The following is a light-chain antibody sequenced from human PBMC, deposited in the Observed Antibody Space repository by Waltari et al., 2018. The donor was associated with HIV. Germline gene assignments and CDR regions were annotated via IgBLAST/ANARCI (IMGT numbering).Light chain of an antibody. J-gene: IGLJ3*02. CDR2: EDN. CDR1: ALPKTY. V-gene: IGLV3-10*01. CDR3: FSTDSSGNHRV. Sequence: SYELTQPPSVSVSPGQPARIHCSGDALPKTYAYWYQQRSGQAPVLVIYEDNKRPSGIPERFSGSSSGTMATLTISGAQVEDEADYSCFSTDSSGNHRVFGGGTKLTVL.